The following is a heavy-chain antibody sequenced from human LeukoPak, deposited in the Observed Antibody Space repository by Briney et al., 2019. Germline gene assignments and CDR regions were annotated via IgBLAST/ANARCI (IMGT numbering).Heavy chain of an antibody. J-gene: IGHJ3*02. CDR2: ISSSSSYI. V-gene: IGHV3-21*01. Sequence: PGGSLRLSCAASGFTFSSYSMNWVRQAPGKGLEWVSSISSSSSYIYYADSVKGRFTISRDNAKNSLYLQMNSLRAEDTAVYYCAAPAGTRNAFDIWGQGTMVTVSS. D-gene: IGHD6-13*01. CDR1: GFTFSSYS. CDR3: AAPAGTRNAFDI.